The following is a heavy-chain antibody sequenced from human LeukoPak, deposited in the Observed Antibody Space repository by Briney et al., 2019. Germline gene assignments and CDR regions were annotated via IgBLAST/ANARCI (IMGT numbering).Heavy chain of an antibody. CDR1: GGSISGSSYY. CDR2: ISSSSNTI. J-gene: IGHJ4*02. CDR3: ARVGIQLCVDY. D-gene: IGHD5-18*01. Sequence: PSETLSLTCTVSGGSISGSSYYWGWIRQAPGKGLEWVSYISSSSNTIYYADSVKGRFTISRDNAKNSLYLQMNSLRAEDTAVYYCARVGIQLCVDYWGQGTLVTVSS. V-gene: IGHV3-48*01.